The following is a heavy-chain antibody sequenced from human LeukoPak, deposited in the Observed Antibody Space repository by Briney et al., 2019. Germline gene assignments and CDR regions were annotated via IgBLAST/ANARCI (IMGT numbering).Heavy chain of an antibody. Sequence: GGSLRLSCAASGYTFSSYAMSWVRQAPGKGLEWVSAISGSGGSTYYADSVKGRFTISRDNSKNTLYLQMNSLRAEDTAVYYCAKGAAAGTEVDYFDYWGQGTLVTVSS. CDR2: ISGSGGST. CDR1: GYTFSSYA. J-gene: IGHJ4*02. V-gene: IGHV3-23*01. D-gene: IGHD6-13*01. CDR3: AKGAAAGTEVDYFDY.